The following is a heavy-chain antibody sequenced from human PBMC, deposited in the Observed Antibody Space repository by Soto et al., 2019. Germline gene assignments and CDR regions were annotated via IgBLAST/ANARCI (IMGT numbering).Heavy chain of an antibody. CDR2: ISSSSSYI. V-gene: IGHV3-21*01. D-gene: IGHD3-22*01. Sequence: EVQLVESGGGLVKPGGSLRLSCAASWFTFSSYSMKWVRQAPGKGLEWVSSISSSSSYINYADSMKGRVTISRDNAKNSLYLQMNSLRAEDTAVYYCASHPRDSSGYWYYFDYWGQGTLVTVSS. CDR3: ASHPRDSSGYWYYFDY. J-gene: IGHJ4*02. CDR1: WFTFSSYS.